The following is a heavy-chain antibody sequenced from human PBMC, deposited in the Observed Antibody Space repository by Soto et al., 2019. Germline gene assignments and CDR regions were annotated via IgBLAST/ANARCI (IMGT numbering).Heavy chain of an antibody. CDR1: GYTFTSYA. V-gene: IGHV1-3*01. CDR2: INAGNGNT. D-gene: IGHD4-17*01. J-gene: IGHJ6*02. Sequence: QVQLVQSGAEVKKPGASVKVSCKASGYTFTSYAMHWVRQAPGQRLEGMGWINAGNGNTKYSQKFQGRVTITRDTSASTAYRGLSSLRSEATAVYYCARTVGYYYGMDVWGQGTTVTVSS. CDR3: ARTVGYYYGMDV.